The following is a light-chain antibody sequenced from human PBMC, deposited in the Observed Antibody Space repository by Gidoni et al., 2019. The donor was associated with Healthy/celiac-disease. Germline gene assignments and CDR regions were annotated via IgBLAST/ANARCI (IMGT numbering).Light chain of an antibody. J-gene: IGLJ3*02. Sequence: QSVLTQPPSASGTPGQRVTISCSGSNSNIGINYVYWYQHLPGPAPKLLIYRSDQRPSGVPDRVSGSKSGTSASLAISGLRSEDEADYFCAAWDGSLSSWVFGGGTKLTVL. CDR1: NSNIGINY. CDR2: RSD. CDR3: AAWDGSLSSWV. V-gene: IGLV1-47*01.